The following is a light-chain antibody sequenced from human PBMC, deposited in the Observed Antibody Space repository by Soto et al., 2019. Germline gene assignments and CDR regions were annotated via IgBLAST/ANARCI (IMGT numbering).Light chain of an antibody. V-gene: IGLV1-40*01. J-gene: IGLJ2*01. CDR1: SSNIGAGYD. Sequence: QPVLTQPPSVSGAPGQRVTISCTGSSSNIGAGYDVHWYQQLPGTAPKLVIYADTNRPSGVPDRLSGSKSGTSASLAITGLQPEDEADYYCQSSDSSLSGHVVFGGGTKLTVL. CDR2: ADT. CDR3: QSSDSSLSGHVV.